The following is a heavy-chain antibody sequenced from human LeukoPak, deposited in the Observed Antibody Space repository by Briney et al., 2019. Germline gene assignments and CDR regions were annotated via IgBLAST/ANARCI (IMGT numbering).Heavy chain of an antibody. CDR3: AKVSYYDFWRVPFDY. J-gene: IGHJ4*02. CDR1: GFTFSSYA. V-gene: IGHV3-23*01. CDR2: ISGSDGST. D-gene: IGHD3-3*01. Sequence: GGSLRLSCAASGFTFSSYAMSWVRQAPGKGLEWVSAISGSDGSTYYADFVKGRFTISRDNSKNTLYLQMNSLRAEDTAVYYCAKVSYYDFWRVPFDYWGQGTLVTVSS.